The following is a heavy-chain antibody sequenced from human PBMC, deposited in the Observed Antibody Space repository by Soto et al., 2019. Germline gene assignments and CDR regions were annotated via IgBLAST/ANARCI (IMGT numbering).Heavy chain of an antibody. J-gene: IGHJ4*02. CDR1: GYTFSSYA. V-gene: IGHV3-23*01. Sequence: HPGGSLRLSCSASGYTFSSYAMSWVRQAPGKGLEWVSSISRSDDGPYYADSVKGRFTISRDNSQNTLYLLMNSLRAEDTAVYYCAKNYFFDSWGQGAPVTVSS. CDR2: ISRSDDGP. CDR3: AKNYFFDS.